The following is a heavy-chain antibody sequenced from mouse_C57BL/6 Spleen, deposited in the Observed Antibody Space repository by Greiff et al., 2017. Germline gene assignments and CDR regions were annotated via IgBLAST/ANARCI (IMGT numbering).Heavy chain of an antibody. Sequence: QVQLQQPGAELVRPGTSVKLSCKASGYTFTSYWMHWVKQRPGQGLEWIGVIDPSDSYTNYNQKFKGKATLTVDTSSSTAYMQLSSLTSEDSAVYYCARGAAQATTWFAYWGQGTLVTVSA. D-gene: IGHD3-2*02. CDR3: ARGAAQATTWFAY. J-gene: IGHJ3*01. V-gene: IGHV1-59*01. CDR2: IDPSDSYT. CDR1: GYTFTSYW.